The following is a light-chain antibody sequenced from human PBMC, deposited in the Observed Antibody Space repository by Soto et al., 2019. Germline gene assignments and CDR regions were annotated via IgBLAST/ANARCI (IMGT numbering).Light chain of an antibody. J-gene: IGKJ3*01. Sequence: EIVLTQSPGTLSLSPGERATLSCRASQSVSSSYLAWYQQKPGQAPRLLIYGASSRATGIPDRFGGSGSGKDFTLTISRLEPEDFAVYYCQQYGSSPVTFGPGTKVDIK. CDR3: QQYGSSPVT. CDR2: GAS. V-gene: IGKV3-20*01. CDR1: QSVSSSY.